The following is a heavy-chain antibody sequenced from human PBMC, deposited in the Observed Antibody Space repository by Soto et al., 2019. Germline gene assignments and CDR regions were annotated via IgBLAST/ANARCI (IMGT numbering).Heavy chain of an antibody. D-gene: IGHD6-19*01. CDR1: GGSISSSSYY. V-gene: IGHV4-39*01. CDR3: ARQLPSRRTTHIAWLVRGRSGSSDY. CDR2: IYYSGST. J-gene: IGHJ4*02. Sequence: SETLSLTCTVSGGSISSSSYYWGWIRQPPGKGLEWIGSIYYSGSTYYNPSLKSRVTISVDTSKNQFSLKLSSVTAADTAVYYCARQLPSRRTTHIAWLVRGRSGSSDYWGQGTLVTVSS.